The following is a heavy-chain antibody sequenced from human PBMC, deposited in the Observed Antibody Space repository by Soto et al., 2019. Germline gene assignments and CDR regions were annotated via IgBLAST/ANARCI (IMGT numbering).Heavy chain of an antibody. Sequence: QVQLVDSGGGVVQPGRSLRLSCRVSGITLNNSGIHWVRQAPGKGLEWMEVISHDGTEQYYADAMKGRLNISRHNSKNTVKLQMNSLRGEDTAIYYCVKDRVPGGYGQYYGMDVWGQGTTVTVSS. V-gene: IGHV3-30*18. J-gene: IGHJ6*02. CDR1: GITLNNSG. CDR3: VKDRVPGGYGQYYGMDV. D-gene: IGHD1-26*01. CDR2: ISHDGTEQ.